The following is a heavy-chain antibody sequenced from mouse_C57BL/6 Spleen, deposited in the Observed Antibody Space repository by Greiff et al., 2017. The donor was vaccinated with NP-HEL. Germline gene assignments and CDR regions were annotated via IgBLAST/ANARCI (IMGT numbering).Heavy chain of an antibody. J-gene: IGHJ4*01. CDR2: IYPGSGST. CDR1: GYTFTSYW. CDR3: AREDYSNPYYYAMDY. Sequence: QVQLQQPGAELVKPGASVKMSCKASGYTFTSYWITWVKQRPGQGLEWIGDIYPGSGSTNYNEKFKSKATLTVDTSSSTAYMQLSSLTSEDSAVYYCAREDYSNPYYYAMDYWGQGTSVTVSS. V-gene: IGHV1-55*01. D-gene: IGHD2-5*01.